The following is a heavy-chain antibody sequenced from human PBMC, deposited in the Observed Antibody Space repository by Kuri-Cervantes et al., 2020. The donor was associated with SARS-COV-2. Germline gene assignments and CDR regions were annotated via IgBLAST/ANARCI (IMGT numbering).Heavy chain of an antibody. D-gene: IGHD2/OR15-2a*01. V-gene: IGHV4-38-2*02. CDR2: IYHSGST. Sequence: SETLSLTCAVSGYSISSGYYWGWIRQPPGKGLEWIGSIYHSGSTYYNPSLKSRVTISVDTSKNQFSLKLSSVTAADTAVYYCAREGTHLSSYYYMDVWGKGTTVTVSS. CDR1: GYSISSGYY. CDR3: AREGTHLSSYYYMDV. J-gene: IGHJ6*03.